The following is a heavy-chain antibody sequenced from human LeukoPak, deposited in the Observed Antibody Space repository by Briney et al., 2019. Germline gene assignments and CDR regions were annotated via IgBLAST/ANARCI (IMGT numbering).Heavy chain of an antibody. J-gene: IGHJ4*02. CDR1: GFTFSSYW. CDR2: IKQDGSEK. Sequence: GGSLRLSCAASGFTFSSYWMSWVRQAPGKGLEWVANIKQDGSEKYYVDSVKGRFTISRDNDKNSLFLQMTSLRAEDTAVYYCARDVYGAGYFDYWGQGTLVTVSS. D-gene: IGHD4/OR15-4a*01. CDR3: ARDVYGAGYFDY. V-gene: IGHV3-7*01.